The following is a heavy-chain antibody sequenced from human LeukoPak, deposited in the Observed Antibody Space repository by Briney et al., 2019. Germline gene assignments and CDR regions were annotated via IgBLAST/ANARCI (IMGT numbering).Heavy chain of an antibody. CDR3: AKNITGTADF. CDR2: ISGSGVST. J-gene: IGHJ3*01. Sequence: GGSLRLSCAASGFTFSTYAMSWVRQAPGKGLEWFSAISGSGVSTYYADSVKGRFTISRDNSKNTLYLQMNSLRAEDTAVFYCAKNITGTADFWGQGTMVTVSS. D-gene: IGHD1-20*01. V-gene: IGHV3-23*01. CDR1: GFTFSTYA.